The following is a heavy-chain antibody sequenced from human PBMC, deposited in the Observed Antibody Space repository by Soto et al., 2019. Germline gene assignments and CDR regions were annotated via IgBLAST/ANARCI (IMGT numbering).Heavy chain of an antibody. D-gene: IGHD3-10*01. CDR3: ARVTFTMVRGDAYNWFDP. CDR2: IDPANSET. CDR1: GYSFTTYW. Sequence: GESLKISCKGSGYSFTTYWIGWVRQMPGKGLEWMGVIDPANSETKYNPSVQGQVTISADKSINTAYLQWSSLKASDTAMYYCARVTFTMVRGDAYNWFDPWGQGTLVTVSS. V-gene: IGHV5-51*01. J-gene: IGHJ5*02.